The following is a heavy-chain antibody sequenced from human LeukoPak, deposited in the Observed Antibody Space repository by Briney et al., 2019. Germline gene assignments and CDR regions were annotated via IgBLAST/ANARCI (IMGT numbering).Heavy chain of an antibody. CDR3: AGSYYDSSGHYHGDY. CDR1: GFTFSSYS. Sequence: GGSLRLSCAASGFTFSSYSMNWVRQAPGKGLEWVSSISSSSSYIYYADSVKGRFTISRDNAKNSLYLQMNSLRAEDTAVYYCAGSYYDSSGHYHGDYWGQGTLVTVSS. D-gene: IGHD3-22*01. V-gene: IGHV3-21*01. J-gene: IGHJ4*02. CDR2: ISSSSSYI.